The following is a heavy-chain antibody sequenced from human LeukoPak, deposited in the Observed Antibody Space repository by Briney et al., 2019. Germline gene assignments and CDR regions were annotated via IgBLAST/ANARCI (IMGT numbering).Heavy chain of an antibody. J-gene: IGHJ4*02. Sequence: PSETLSLTCTVSGGSISSGDYYWSWIRQPPGKGLEWIGYIYYSGSTYYNPSLKSRVTISVDTSKNQFSLKLSSVTAADTAVYYCARDSGGAAVGVYYFDYWGQGTLVTVSS. D-gene: IGHD6-13*01. CDR3: ARDSGGAAVGVYYFDY. V-gene: IGHV4-30-4*01. CDR1: GGSISSGDYY. CDR2: IYYSGST.